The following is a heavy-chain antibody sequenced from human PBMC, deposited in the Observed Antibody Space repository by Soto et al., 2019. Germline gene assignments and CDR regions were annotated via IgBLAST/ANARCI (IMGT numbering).Heavy chain of an antibody. Sequence: QVQLVQSGAEVKKPGASVKVSCKAIGYSFTSHYMHWVRQAPGQGLEWMGTIFPGGVNIAYAQKLKGKVTMTKDTSTNTVDLELHSLTSEDTAVYYCARDQSWHDLVGWFDPWGQGTLVTVSS. CDR2: IFPGGVNI. J-gene: IGHJ5*02. CDR3: ARDQSWHDLVGWFDP. V-gene: IGHV1-46*03. D-gene: IGHD1-1*01. CDR1: GYSFTSHY.